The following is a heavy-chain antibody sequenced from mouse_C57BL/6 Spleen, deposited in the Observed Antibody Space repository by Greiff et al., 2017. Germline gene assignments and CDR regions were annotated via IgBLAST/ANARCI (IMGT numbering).Heavy chain of an antibody. D-gene: IGHD1-1*01. CDR3: ARVTTVGGSFDY. J-gene: IGHJ2*01. CDR1: GYSITSGYY. CDR2: ISYDGSN. V-gene: IGHV3-6*01. Sequence: EVKVEESGPGLVKPSQSLSLTCSVTGYSITSGYYWNWIRQFPGNKLEWMGYISYDGSNNYNPSLKNRITITRDTSKNQFFLKLNSVTTEDTATYYCARVTTVGGSFDYWGQGTTLTVSS.